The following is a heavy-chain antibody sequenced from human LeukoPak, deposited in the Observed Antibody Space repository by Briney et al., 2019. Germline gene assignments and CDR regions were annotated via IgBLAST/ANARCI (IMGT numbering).Heavy chain of an antibody. CDR3: AREYSSSWYDGGDFGFDY. V-gene: IGHV3-21*01. CDR2: ISSSSSYI. Sequence: GGSLRLSCAASGFTFSNFAMHWVRQAPGKGLEWVSSISSSSSYIYYADSVKGRFTISRDNAKNSLYLQMNSLRAEDTAVYYCAREYSSSWYDGGDFGFDYWGQGTLVTVSS. CDR1: GFTFSNFA. J-gene: IGHJ4*02. D-gene: IGHD6-13*01.